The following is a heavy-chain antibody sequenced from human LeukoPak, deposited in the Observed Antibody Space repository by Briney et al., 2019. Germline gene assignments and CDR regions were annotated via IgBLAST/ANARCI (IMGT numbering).Heavy chain of an antibody. J-gene: IGHJ4*02. CDR3: ARVFLGSGFYNRPLDY. V-gene: IGHV1-18*01. CDR1: GYTTTNYG. D-gene: IGHD3-10*01. Sequence: GASVKFSCKASGYTTTNYGFSWVRQAPGQGLEWMGWISAYNGNTNYAQKFQGRVTMTTDTSTSTAYLELRSLRSDDTAMYYCARVFLGSGFYNRPLDYWGQGALVTVSS. CDR2: ISAYNGNT.